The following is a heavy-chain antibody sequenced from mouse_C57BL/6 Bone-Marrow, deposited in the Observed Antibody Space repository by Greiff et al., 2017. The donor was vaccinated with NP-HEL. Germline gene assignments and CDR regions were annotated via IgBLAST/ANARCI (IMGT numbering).Heavy chain of an antibody. CDR3: ARGGDSRFAY. CDR2: IYPGDGDT. D-gene: IGHD3-3*01. Sequence: VQLKESGPELVKPGASVKISCKASGYAFSSSWMNWVKQRPGKGLEWIGRIYPGDGDTNYNGKFKGKATLTADKSSSTAYMQLSSLTSEDSAVYFCARGGDSRFAYWGQGTLVTVSA. J-gene: IGHJ3*01. CDR1: GYAFSSSW. V-gene: IGHV1-82*01.